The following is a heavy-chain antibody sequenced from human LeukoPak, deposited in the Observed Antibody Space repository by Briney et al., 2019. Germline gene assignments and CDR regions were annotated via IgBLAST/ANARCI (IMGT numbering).Heavy chain of an antibody. Sequence: GGSLRLSCAASGFTFSSYAMSWVRQAPGKGLEWVSAISGSGGSTYYADSVKGRFAISRGNSKNTLYLQMNSLRAEDTAVYYCAKDSGYSYGLGFDYWGQGTLVTVSS. CDR2: ISGSGGST. V-gene: IGHV3-23*01. CDR1: GFTFSSYA. D-gene: IGHD5-18*01. J-gene: IGHJ4*02. CDR3: AKDSGYSYGLGFDY.